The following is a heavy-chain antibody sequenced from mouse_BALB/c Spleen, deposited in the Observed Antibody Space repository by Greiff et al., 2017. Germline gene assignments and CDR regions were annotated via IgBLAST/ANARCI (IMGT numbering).Heavy chain of an antibody. D-gene: IGHD1-3*01. CDR1: GFNIKDYY. Sequence: EVKLMESGAELVRPGALVKLSCKASGFNIKDYYMHWVKQRPEQGLEWIGWIDPENGNTIYDPKFQGKASITADTSSNTAYLQLSSLTSEDTAVYYCARGKGYFDYWGQGTTLTVSS. CDR2: IDPENGNT. V-gene: IGHV14-1*02. J-gene: IGHJ2*01. CDR3: ARGKGYFDY.